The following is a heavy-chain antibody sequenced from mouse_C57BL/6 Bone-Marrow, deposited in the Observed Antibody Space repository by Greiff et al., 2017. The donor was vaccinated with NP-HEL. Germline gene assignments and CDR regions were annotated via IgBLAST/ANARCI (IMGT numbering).Heavy chain of an antibody. J-gene: IGHJ2*01. CDR3: ARGTTVSWYYYGC. D-gene: IGHD1-1*01. Sequence: QVQLQQPGPELVKPGASVKISCKASGYAFSSSWMHWVKQRPGQGLEWIGRIYPGDGDTNYNGKFKGKATLTADKSSSTAYMQLSSLTSEDSAVYYCARGTTVSWYYYGCWGTGTTVTVS. CDR1: GYAFSSSW. CDR2: IYPGDGDT. V-gene: IGHV1-82*01.